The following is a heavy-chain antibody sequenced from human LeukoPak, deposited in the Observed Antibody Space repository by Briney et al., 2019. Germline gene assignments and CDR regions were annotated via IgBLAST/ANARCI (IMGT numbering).Heavy chain of an antibody. CDR3: AREPQWLPRFGFVH. J-gene: IGHJ4*02. Sequence: NPSETLSLTCTVSGGSISSGSYYWSWIRQPAGKGLEWIGRIYTSGSTNYNPSLTSRVTISVDTSKNQFSLKLTSVTAADPAVYYCAREPQWLPRFGFVHWGQGTLVTVSS. D-gene: IGHD6-19*01. CDR1: GGSISSGSYY. CDR2: IYTSGST. V-gene: IGHV4-61*02.